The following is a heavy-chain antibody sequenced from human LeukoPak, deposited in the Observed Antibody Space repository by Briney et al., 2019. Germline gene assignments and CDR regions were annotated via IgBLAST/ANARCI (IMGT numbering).Heavy chain of an antibody. CDR1: GGSVSSYY. CDR3: ARHGTISSESYFDY. V-gene: IGHV4-59*08. Sequence: PSETLSLTCCVSGGSVSSYYWSWIRPSPGKGLKWIGYIHNSGRTNYNPSLKSRVTGFVDASKTQVSLRLSSVTAADTAVYDCARHGTISSESYFDYWGQGALVTVSS. CDR2: IHNSGRT. D-gene: IGHD1-14*01. J-gene: IGHJ4*02.